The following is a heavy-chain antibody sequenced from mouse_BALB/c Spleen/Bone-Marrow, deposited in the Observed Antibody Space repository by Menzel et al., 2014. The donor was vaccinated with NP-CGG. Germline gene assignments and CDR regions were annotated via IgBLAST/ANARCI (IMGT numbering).Heavy chain of an antibody. D-gene: IGHD2-3*01. J-gene: IGHJ3*01. CDR1: GFSLTSYG. CDR3: ARHDNDGYYLAY. CDR2: IWSDGST. Sequence: VVLVESGPGLVAPSQSLSITCTISGFSLTSYGVHWVRQPPGKGLEWLVVIWSDGSTTYNSALKSRLSISKDNSKSQVFLKMNSLQTDDTAMYYCARHDNDGYYLAYWGQGTLVTVSA. V-gene: IGHV2-6-1*01.